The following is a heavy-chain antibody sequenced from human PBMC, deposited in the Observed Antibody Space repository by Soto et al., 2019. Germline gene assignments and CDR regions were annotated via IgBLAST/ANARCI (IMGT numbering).Heavy chain of an antibody. CDR1: GFTFSTYA. CDR2: ISANGGST. J-gene: IGHJ3*02. D-gene: IGHD2-15*01. CDR3: ARGGYCSGGSCYLGAFEI. Sequence: EVQLVESGGGLVQPAGSLRLSCAASGFTFSTYAMHWVRQAPGKGLEYVSAISANGGSTYYANSVNGRFTISRDNSKNTLYLQMRSLRADDMAVYYCARGGYCSGGSCYLGAFEIWGQGTMVTVSS. V-gene: IGHV3-64*01.